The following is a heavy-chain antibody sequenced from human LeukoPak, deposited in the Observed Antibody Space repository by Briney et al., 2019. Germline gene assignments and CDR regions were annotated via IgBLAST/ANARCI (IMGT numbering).Heavy chain of an antibody. CDR3: ARSIAAAGPRYYFDY. CDR2: IYYSGST. Sequence: PSETLPLTCTVSGGSISSGGYYWSWIRQHPGKGLEWIGYIYYSGSTYYNPSLKSRVTISVDTSKNQFSLKLSSVTAADTAVYYCARSIAAAGPRYYFDYWGQGTLVTVSS. J-gene: IGHJ4*02. V-gene: IGHV4-31*03. D-gene: IGHD6-13*01. CDR1: GGSISSGGYY.